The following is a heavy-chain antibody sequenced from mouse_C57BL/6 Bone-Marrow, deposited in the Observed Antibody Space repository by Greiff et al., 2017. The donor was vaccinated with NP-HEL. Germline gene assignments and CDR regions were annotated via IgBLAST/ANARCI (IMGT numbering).Heavy chain of an antibody. D-gene: IGHD1-1*01. CDR3: ARQDYYGTGYFDV. V-gene: IGHV5-12*01. CDR2: ISNGGGST. Sequence: EVQRVESGGGLVQPGGSLKLSCAASGFTFSDYYMYWVRQTPEKRLEWVAYISNGGGSTYYPDTVKGRFTISRDNAKNTLYLQMSRLKSEDTAMYYCARQDYYGTGYFDVWGTGTTVTVSS. J-gene: IGHJ1*03. CDR1: GFTFSDYY.